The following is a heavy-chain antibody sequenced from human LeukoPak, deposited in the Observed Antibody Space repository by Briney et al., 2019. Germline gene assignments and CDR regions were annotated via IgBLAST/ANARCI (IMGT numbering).Heavy chain of an antibody. D-gene: IGHD6-19*01. V-gene: IGHV4-34*01. CDR3: ARGPGIKAVAGLTHHTGGFDP. J-gene: IGHJ5*02. CDR2: INHSGST. Sequence: SETLSLACAVYGGSFSGYYWSWIRQPPGKGLEWIGEINHSGSTNYNPSLKSRVTISVDTSKNQFSLKLSSVTAADTAVYYCARGPGIKAVAGLTHHTGGFDPWGQGTLVTVSS. CDR1: GGSFSGYY.